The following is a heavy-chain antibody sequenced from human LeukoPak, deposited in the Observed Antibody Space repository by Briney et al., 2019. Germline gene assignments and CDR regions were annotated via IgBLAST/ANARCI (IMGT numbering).Heavy chain of an antibody. D-gene: IGHD5-24*01. J-gene: IGHJ4*02. V-gene: IGHV3-23*01. CDR1: GFTFSSYA. CDR2: ISGSGGST. Sequence: GGSLRLSCAASGFTFSSYAMSWVRQAPGKGLEWVSAISGSGGSTYYADSVKGRFTISRDNAKNSLYLQMNSLRAEDTALYYCAKDGMATITPSFDYWGQGTLVTVSS. CDR3: AKDGMATITPSFDY.